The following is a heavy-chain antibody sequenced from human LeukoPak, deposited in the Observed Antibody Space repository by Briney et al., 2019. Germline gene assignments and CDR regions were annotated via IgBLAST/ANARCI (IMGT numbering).Heavy chain of an antibody. V-gene: IGHV3-21*01. Sequence: GGYLRFSCAASGFTFSSYSMNWVRQAPGKGLKWVSSISSSSSYIYYAYSVKGRFTISRDNAKNSLYLQMNSLRAEDTAVYYCARRDYSWDYWGQGSLVTVSS. CDR1: GFTFSSYS. D-gene: IGHD3-10*01. CDR3: ARRDYSWDY. CDR2: ISSSSSYI. J-gene: IGHJ4*02.